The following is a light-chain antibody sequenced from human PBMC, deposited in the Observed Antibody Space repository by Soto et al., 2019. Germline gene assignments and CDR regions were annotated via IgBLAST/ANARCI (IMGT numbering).Light chain of an antibody. CDR2: NNN. CDR3: VTWDTSLRTWV. V-gene: IGLV1-51*01. J-gene: IGLJ3*02. CDR1: RSNIGNNY. Sequence: QSVLTQPPSVSAAPGQKVTISCSGSRSNIGNNYVAWYQQFPGTVPKLLIYNNNGRPSGTPDRCSGSASGTSATLTITGLQTGDEADYFCVTWDTSLRTWVIGGGTKLTVL.